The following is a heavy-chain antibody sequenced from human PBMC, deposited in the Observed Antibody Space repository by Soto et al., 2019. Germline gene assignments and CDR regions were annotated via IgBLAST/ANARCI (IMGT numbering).Heavy chain of an antibody. CDR1: GDTFSSFA. CDR2: IIPIFRTP. V-gene: IGHV1-69*05. Sequence: QVHLVQSGAEVKKPGSSVKVSCKASGDTFSSFAISWVRQAPGQGLEWMGGIIPIFRTPKYGQKFQGRVTXTXDXXTSTAYMELSSLRSEATAVYYCARDKDREQLGGNYYYALDVWGQGTTVIVSS. J-gene: IGHJ6*02. CDR3: ARDKDREQLGGNYYYALDV. D-gene: IGHD1-1*01.